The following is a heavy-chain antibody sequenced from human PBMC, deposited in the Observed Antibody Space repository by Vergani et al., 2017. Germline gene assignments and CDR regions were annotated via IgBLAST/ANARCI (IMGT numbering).Heavy chain of an antibody. CDR3: AGGSFIGGVSGHFDY. D-gene: IGHD2-15*01. J-gene: IGHJ4*02. CDR1: GYTFTSYG. V-gene: IGHV1-69*04. Sequence: QVQLVQSGAEVKKPGASVKVSCKASGYTFTSYGISWVRQAPGQGLEWMGRIIPILGIANYAQKFQGRVTITADKSTSTAYLELSSLRSEDTAVYYCAGGSFIGGVSGHFDYWGQGTLVTVSS. CDR2: IIPILGIA.